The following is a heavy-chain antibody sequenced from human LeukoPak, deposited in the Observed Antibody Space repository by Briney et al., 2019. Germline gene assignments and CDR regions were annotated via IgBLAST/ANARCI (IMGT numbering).Heavy chain of an antibody. J-gene: IGHJ5*02. CDR1: GDSVSSNSAA. V-gene: IGHV6-1*01. CDR2: TYYRSKWYN. CDR3: AREGYSSSWYRDWFDP. Sequence: SQTLSLTCAISGDSVSSNSAAWNWIRQSPSRGLEWLGRTYYRSKWYNDYAVSVKSRITINPDTSKNQFPLQLNSVTPEDTAVYYCAREGYSSSWYRDWFDPWGQGTLVTVSS. D-gene: IGHD6-13*01.